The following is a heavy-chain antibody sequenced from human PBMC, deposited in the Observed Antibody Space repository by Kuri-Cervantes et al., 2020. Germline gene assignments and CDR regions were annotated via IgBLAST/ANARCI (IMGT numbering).Heavy chain of an antibody. CDR1: GYTFTSYG. Sequence: ASVKVSCKASGYTFTSYGISWVRQAPGQGLEWMGWINPNSGGTNYAQKFQGRVTMTRDTSISTAYMELSRLRSDDTAVYYCAIGYCSGGSCYPIQYYFDYWGQGTLVTVSS. V-gene: IGHV1-2*02. CDR2: INPNSGGT. CDR3: AIGYCSGGSCYPIQYYFDY. J-gene: IGHJ4*02. D-gene: IGHD2-15*01.